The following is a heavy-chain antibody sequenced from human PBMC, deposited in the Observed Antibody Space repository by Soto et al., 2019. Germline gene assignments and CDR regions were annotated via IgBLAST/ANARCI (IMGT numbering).Heavy chain of an antibody. CDR1: GDSFNDYY. CDR2: INPNGGAT. J-gene: IGHJ6*03. V-gene: IGHV1-2*02. D-gene: IGHD5-12*01. CDR3: ARESGGATATLDYYYFYMDV. Sequence: VQLAQSGAEVKKPGASVKVSCKTSGDSFNDYYIHWVRQAPGQGLEWMGWINPNGGATKYAQKFQGRVTMTRDTSIRTVYMELSSLRSDDTAVYYCARESGGATATLDYYYFYMDVWGTGTTVTVSS.